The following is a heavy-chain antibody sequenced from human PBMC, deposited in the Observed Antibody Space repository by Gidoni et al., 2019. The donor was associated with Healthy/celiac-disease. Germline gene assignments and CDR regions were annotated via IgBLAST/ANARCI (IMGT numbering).Heavy chain of an antibody. CDR1: GDSVSSNSAA. CDR2: TYYRSKWYN. CDR3: AKGNWNYEGNWFDP. D-gene: IGHD1-7*01. Sequence: QVQLQQSGPGLVQPSQTLSLTCAISGDSVSSNSAAWNWIRQSPSRGFEWLGRTYYRSKWYNDYAVPVKSRITINPDTSKNQFSLQLNSVTPEDTAVYYCAKGNWNYEGNWFDPWGQGTLVTVSS. J-gene: IGHJ5*02. V-gene: IGHV6-1*01.